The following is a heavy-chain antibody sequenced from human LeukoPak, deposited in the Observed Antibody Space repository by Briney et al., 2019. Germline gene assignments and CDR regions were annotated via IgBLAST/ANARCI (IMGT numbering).Heavy chain of an antibody. Sequence: TGGSLRLSCAASGFTFSSYSMNWVRQAPGKGLEWVSSISSSSYIYYADSVKGRFTISRDNAKNSLYLQMNSLRAEDTAVYYCARDLCSGSYSSYWGQGTLVTVSS. D-gene: IGHD3-10*02. CDR2: ISSSSYI. CDR3: ARDLCSGSYSSY. CDR1: GFTFSSYS. V-gene: IGHV3-21*01. J-gene: IGHJ4*02.